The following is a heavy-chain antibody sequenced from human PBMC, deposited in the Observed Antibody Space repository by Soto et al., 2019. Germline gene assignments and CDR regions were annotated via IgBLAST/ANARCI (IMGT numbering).Heavy chain of an antibody. V-gene: IGHV1-3*01. CDR3: ASELDYWYFDL. J-gene: IGHJ2*01. CDR1: GYTFSYYN. CDR2: IHADNGNA. D-gene: IGHD1-1*01. Sequence: QVQIVQSGAEVKKPGASVKLSCKGSGYTFSYYNVHWVRQAPGQRLEWMGWIHADNGNAKYSQKFQGRVTITRDPSENTAYMELSNLRSEDTAVYYCASELDYWYFDLWGRGTLVTVSS.